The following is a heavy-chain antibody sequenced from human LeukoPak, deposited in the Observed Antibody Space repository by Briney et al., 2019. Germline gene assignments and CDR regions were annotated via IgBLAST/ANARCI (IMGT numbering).Heavy chain of an antibody. Sequence: GGSLRLSCAASGFTFSSYAMSWVRQAPGKGLEWGSAISGSGYSTYYADSVKGRFTISRDHSKNTLYLQMNSLRAEDTAVYYCAKEAGYSGYDYPDYWGQGTLVTVSS. J-gene: IGHJ4*02. CDR2: ISGSGYST. CDR1: GFTFSSYA. D-gene: IGHD5-12*01. CDR3: AKEAGYSGYDYPDY. V-gene: IGHV3-23*01.